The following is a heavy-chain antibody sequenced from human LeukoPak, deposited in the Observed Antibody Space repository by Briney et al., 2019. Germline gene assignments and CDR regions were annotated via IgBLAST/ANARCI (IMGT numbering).Heavy chain of an antibody. D-gene: IGHD6-6*01. CDR1: GGSISNYY. CDR2: IYTSGST. Sequence: SETLSLTCTVSGGSISNYYWSWIRQPAGRGLEWIGRIYTSGSTNYHPSLKSRVTISVDTSKNQFSLKLSSVTAADTAVYYCARESSSSGYYFDYWGQGTLVTVSS. CDR3: ARESSSSGYYFDY. J-gene: IGHJ4*02. V-gene: IGHV4-4*07.